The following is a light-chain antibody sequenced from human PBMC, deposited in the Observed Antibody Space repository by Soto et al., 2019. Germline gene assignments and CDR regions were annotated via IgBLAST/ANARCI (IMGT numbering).Light chain of an antibody. CDR1: QSVRSN. CDR3: QQYNEWPPFT. CDR2: AAS. V-gene: IGKV3-15*01. Sequence: EIVMTQSPATLSVSPGERATLSCRASQSVRSNLAWYQQKPGQAPRLVIYAASTRATGIPDRFSGSVSGTEFTLTISSLQSEDFAVYYCQQYNEWPPFTFGQGTRLKIK. J-gene: IGKJ5*01.